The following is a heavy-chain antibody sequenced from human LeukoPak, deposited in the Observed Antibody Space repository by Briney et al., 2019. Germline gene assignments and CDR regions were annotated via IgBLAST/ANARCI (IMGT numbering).Heavy chain of an antibody. D-gene: IGHD1-26*01. Sequence: GGSLRLSCAASGFTFSSYAMHWVRQAPGKGLEWVAVISYDGCNEYYADSVKGRFTISRDNSKNTLYLQMNSLRAEDTAVYYCARGSPSYWDYYFDYWGQGTLVTVSS. CDR3: ARGSPSYWDYYFDY. V-gene: IGHV3-30-3*01. J-gene: IGHJ4*02. CDR2: ISYDGCNE. CDR1: GFTFSSYA.